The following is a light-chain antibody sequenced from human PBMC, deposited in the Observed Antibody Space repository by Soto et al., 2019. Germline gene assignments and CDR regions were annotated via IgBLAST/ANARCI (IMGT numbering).Light chain of an antibody. CDR1: QSVSSSF. CDR2: GAS. CDR3: QQYDSSPWT. J-gene: IGKJ1*01. V-gene: IGKV3-20*01. Sequence: EIVLTQSPGTLSLSPGERATLSCRASQSVSSSFLAWYQQKPGQAPRLLIYGASSRATGIPDRFSGSGSGTDFTRTISRLEPEELAVYYCQQYDSSPWTFGQGTKVEIK.